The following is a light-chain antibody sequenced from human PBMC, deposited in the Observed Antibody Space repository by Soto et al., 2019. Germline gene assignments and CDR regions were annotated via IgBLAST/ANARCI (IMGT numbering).Light chain of an antibody. V-gene: IGLV1-51*02. CDR3: GTWDSSLSAGV. CDR2: ENN. CDR1: SSNIGNNY. Sequence: SVLTQPPSVSAAPGQKVTISCSGSSSNIGNNYVSWYQQLPGTAPKLLIYENNKRPSGIPDRFSGSKSGTSATLGITGLQTGDEADYYCGTWDSSLSAGVFGTGTKLNVL. J-gene: IGLJ1*01.